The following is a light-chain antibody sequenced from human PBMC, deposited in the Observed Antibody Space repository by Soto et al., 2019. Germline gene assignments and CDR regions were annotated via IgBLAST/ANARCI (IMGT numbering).Light chain of an antibody. CDR2: GVS. V-gene: IGKV3-20*01. CDR3: HQYGASPWT. J-gene: IGKJ1*01. Sequence: EIGLTQSPGTLSLSAGERATLSCRASQSVSSNYFAWFQQRPGQAPRLLIYGVSTRATGTPDRFSASGSATEFTLNINRLEPEDFAVYYCHQYGASPWTFGQGTKVEIK. CDR1: QSVSSNY.